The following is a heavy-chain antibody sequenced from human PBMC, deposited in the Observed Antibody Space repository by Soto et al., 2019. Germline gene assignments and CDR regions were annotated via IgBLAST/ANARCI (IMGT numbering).Heavy chain of an antibody. CDR2: IIKDGGEK. CDR3: ARDWGGLGY. J-gene: IGHJ4*02. CDR1: GFTFSNYW. Sequence: PGGSLRLSCTASGFTFSNYWMTWVRQAPGKGLEWVANIIKDGGEKSYVDSVKGRFTISRDNAKNSLYLEMNSLRVDDTAVYYCARDWGGLGYWGQGTLVTVSS. D-gene: IGHD7-27*01. V-gene: IGHV3-7*03.